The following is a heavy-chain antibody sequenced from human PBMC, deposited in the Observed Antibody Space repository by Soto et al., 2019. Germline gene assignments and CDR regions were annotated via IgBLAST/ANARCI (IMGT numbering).Heavy chain of an antibody. CDR3: AKDRVKIVVVPAATSPWFDP. V-gene: IGHV3-30*18. D-gene: IGHD2-2*01. CDR1: GFTFSSYG. CDR2: ISYDGSNK. Sequence: GGSLRLSCAASGFTFSSYGMHWVRQAPGKGLEWVAVISYDGSNKYYADSVKGRFTISRDNSKNTLYLQMNSLRAEDTAVYYCAKDRVKIVVVPAATSPWFDPWGQGTLVTVSS. J-gene: IGHJ5*02.